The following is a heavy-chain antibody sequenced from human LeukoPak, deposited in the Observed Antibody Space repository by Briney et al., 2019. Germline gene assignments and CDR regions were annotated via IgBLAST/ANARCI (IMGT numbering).Heavy chain of an antibody. V-gene: IGHV3-21*06. D-gene: IGHD3-10*01. Sequence: GGSLRLSFAASGFSFTTSTMNWVRQAPGKGLEWVSSISSSSYIYYADSVKGRFTISRDNAKNSLSLQMNSLRAEDTAIYYCARDSYWLGGSIGAFDIWGQGTMVTVSS. CDR2: ISSSSYI. CDR3: ARDSYWLGGSIGAFDI. CDR1: GFSFTTST. J-gene: IGHJ3*02.